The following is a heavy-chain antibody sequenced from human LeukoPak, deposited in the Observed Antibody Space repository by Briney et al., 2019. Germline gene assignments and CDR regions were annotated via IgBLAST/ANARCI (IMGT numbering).Heavy chain of an antibody. V-gene: IGHV3-7*01. Sequence: GGSLRLSCAASGFTFSSYWMSWVRQAPGKGLEWVATIKLDGSEKYYVDSVKGRFTISRDNARNSLFLQMNSLRTEDTSVYYCARGHYQIELWGQGTLVTVSS. D-gene: IGHD3-10*01. CDR1: GFTFSSYW. CDR2: IKLDGSEK. J-gene: IGHJ4*02. CDR3: ARGHYQIEL.